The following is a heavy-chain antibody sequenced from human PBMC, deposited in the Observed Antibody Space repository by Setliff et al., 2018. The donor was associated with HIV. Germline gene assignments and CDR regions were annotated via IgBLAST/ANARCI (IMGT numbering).Heavy chain of an antibody. V-gene: IGHV5-51*01. Sequence: GGSLKISCKGSGYSFPTYWIAWVRQMPGKGLEWMCVIYPDESDSRYSPSFRGQVTISADKSINTAYLQWSSLKASDTAMYYCARVDSGYYYDSSVYSHFDHWGQGTLVTVSS. CDR1: GYSFPTYW. D-gene: IGHD3-22*01. CDR2: IYPDESDS. CDR3: ARVDSGYYYDSSVYSHFDH. J-gene: IGHJ4*02.